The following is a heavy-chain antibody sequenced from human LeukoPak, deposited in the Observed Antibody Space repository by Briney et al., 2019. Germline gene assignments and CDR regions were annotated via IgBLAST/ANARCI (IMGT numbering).Heavy chain of an antibody. V-gene: IGHV3-23*01. D-gene: IGHD3-10*01. J-gene: IGHJ4*02. CDR1: GFTFSSNA. Sequence: GGSLRLSCAASGFTFSSNAMSWVRQAAGKGLEWVSAISTTGGSTYYADSVKGRFTISRDNSKNTVYLQMNSLRAEDTAVYYCAKEGSGSYHPYYFEYWGQGTLVTVSS. CDR2: ISTTGGST. CDR3: AKEGSGSYHPYYFEY.